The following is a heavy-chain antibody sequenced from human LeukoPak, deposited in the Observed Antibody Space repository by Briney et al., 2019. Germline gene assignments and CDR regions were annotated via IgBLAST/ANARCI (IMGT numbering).Heavy chain of an antibody. CDR2: FDPEDGET. CDR3: ATPTAMVTSFDY. Sequence: ASVKLSCKVSGYTLTELSMHWVRQAPGQGLEWMGGFDPEDGETIYAQKFQGRVTMTEDTSTDTAYMELSSLRSEDTAVYYCATPTAMVTSFDYWGQGTLVTVSS. V-gene: IGHV1-24*01. J-gene: IGHJ4*02. CDR1: GYTLTELS. D-gene: IGHD5-18*01.